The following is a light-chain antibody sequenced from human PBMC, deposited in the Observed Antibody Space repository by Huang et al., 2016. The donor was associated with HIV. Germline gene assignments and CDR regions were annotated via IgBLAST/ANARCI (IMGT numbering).Light chain of an antibody. Sequence: EIVMTQSPAALSVSPRERATLSCRASQNVNINLAWYQQKGGQAPRLLIYGASTRAKGIPARFSGTGSGTEFTLTISSLQSEDFAVYYCQQYNNWPQTFGQGTKVEIK. V-gene: IGKV3-15*01. CDR3: QQYNNWPQT. J-gene: IGKJ1*01. CDR1: QNVNIN. CDR2: GAS.